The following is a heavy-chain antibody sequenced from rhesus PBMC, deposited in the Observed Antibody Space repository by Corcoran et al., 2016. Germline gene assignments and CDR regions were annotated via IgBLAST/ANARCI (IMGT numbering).Heavy chain of an antibody. V-gene: IGHV4-173*01. J-gene: IGHJ6*01. CDR3: ARDEYSSWTYGLDS. CDR2: CAGSGGST. CDR1: GGSISSNY. Sequence: QLQLQESGPGLVKPSETLSLTCAVSGGSISSNYWSWIRQPPGKGLEWIGRCAGSGGSTDYNPSLKSRVTISTDTSKNQFSLKLSAVTAADTAVYYCARDEYSSWTYGLDSWGQGVVVTVSS. D-gene: IGHD6-13*01.